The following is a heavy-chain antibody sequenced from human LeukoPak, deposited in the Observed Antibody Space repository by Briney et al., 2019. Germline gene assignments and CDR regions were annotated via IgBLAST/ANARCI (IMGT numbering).Heavy chain of an antibody. D-gene: IGHD4-17*01. J-gene: IGHJ5*02. CDR2: IGTAGEI. CDR1: GFTFRSYD. V-gene: IGHV3-13*01. Sequence: SGGSLRLSCAASGFTFRSYDMHWVRQATGKGLEWVSGIGTAGEIYYPGSVKGRFTISRDNSKNSLYLQMNSLRTEDTALYYCARDYGDYNWFDPWGQGTLVTVSS. CDR3: ARDYGDYNWFDP.